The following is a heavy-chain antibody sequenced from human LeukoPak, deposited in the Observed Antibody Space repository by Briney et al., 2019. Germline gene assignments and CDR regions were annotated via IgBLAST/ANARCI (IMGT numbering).Heavy chain of an antibody. D-gene: IGHD2-15*01. CDR2: INTGSGNT. V-gene: IGHV1-3*04. CDR1: GYTFTTYA. CDR3: VRAGVVVVAAARGAFDI. Sequence: ASVTVSCTASGYTFTTYAIHWVRQAPGQSLEWMGWINTGSGNTRYSPKFQGRVTITRDTSATTAYMELNSLRSEDTAVYLCVRAGVVVVAAARGAFDIWGQGTMVTVSS. J-gene: IGHJ3*02.